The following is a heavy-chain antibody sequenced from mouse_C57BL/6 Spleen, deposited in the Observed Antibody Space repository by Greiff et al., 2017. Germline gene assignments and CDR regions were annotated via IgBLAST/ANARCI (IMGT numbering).Heavy chain of an antibody. Sequence: QVQLQQSGAELVKPGASVKISCKASGYAFSSYWMNWVKQRPGMGLEWIGEIYPGDGDTNYNGKFKGKATLTADKASSTAYMQLSSLTSEDSAVYFCARGTYGNYYAMDYWGQGTSVTVSS. D-gene: IGHD2-1*01. CDR1: GYAFSSYW. J-gene: IGHJ4*01. CDR2: IYPGDGDT. CDR3: ARGTYGNYYAMDY. V-gene: IGHV1-80*01.